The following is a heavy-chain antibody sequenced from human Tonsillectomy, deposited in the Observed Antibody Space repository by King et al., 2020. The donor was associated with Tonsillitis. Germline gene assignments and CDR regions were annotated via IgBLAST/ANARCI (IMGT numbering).Heavy chain of an antibody. CDR2: ISYDGSNK. J-gene: IGHJ4*02. V-gene: IGHV3-30*19. CDR3: AREGNTSGYNWSYFDY. CDR1: GFTFKSYS. D-gene: IGHD3-22*01. Sequence: VQLVESGGGGVQPERSLRLSCAASGFTFKSYSMHWVRQAPGKGREWVAVISYDGSNKYYTDSVKGRFTISRDNSKNTVYLHMNSLRAEDTAVYYCAREGNTSGYNWSYFDYWGQGTLVTVSS.